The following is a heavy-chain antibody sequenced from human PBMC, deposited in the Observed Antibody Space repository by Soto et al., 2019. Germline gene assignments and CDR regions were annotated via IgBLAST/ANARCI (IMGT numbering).Heavy chain of an antibody. D-gene: IGHD5-18*01. Sequence: SVKVSCKASGGTFSSYAISWVRQAPGQGLEWMGGIIPIFGTANYAQKFQGRVTITADESTSTAYMELSSLRSEDTAVYYCARDPRYSYGSGSWFDPWGQGTLVTVSS. V-gene: IGHV1-69*13. CDR1: GGTFSSYA. J-gene: IGHJ5*02. CDR2: IIPIFGTA. CDR3: ARDPRYSYGSGSWFDP.